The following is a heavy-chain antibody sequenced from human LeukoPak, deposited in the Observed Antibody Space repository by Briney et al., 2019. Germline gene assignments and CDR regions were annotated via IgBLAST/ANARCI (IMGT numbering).Heavy chain of an antibody. D-gene: IGHD6-6*01. CDR1: GYTFNGYY. Sequence: GASVKVSCKAPGYTFNGYYMHWVRQAPGQGLEWLGWINPDSGGTDSPQKFQGRVTMTRDASISTAYMELNNLTSDDTAVYYCARVRDFSRSPFDWFDPWGQGTLVTVSS. CDR2: INPDSGGT. J-gene: IGHJ5*02. V-gene: IGHV1-2*02. CDR3: ARVRDFSRSPFDWFDP.